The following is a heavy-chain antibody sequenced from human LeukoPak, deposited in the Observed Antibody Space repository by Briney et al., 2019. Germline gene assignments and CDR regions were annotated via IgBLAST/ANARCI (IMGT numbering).Heavy chain of an antibody. D-gene: IGHD2-2*01. CDR1: GYTFTSYG. Sequence: GASVKVSRKASGYTFTSYGISWVRQAPGQGLEWMGWISAYNGNTNYAQKLQGRVTMTTDTSTSTAYMELRSLRSDDTAVYYCARAPRYQLLSYYYGMDVWGQGTTVTVSS. J-gene: IGHJ6*02. CDR2: ISAYNGNT. CDR3: ARAPRYQLLSYYYGMDV. V-gene: IGHV1-18*01.